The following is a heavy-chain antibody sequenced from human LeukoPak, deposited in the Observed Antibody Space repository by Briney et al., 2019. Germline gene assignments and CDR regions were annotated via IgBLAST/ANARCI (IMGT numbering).Heavy chain of an antibody. D-gene: IGHD3-9*01. V-gene: IGHV4-30-2*01. CDR1: GGSINYGTSS. CDR2: IYQSGTT. J-gene: IGHJ4*02. Sequence: SQTLSLTCTVSGGSINYGTSSWSWIRQPPGQGPEWIGYIYQSGTTYYNPSLKSRVSISVDRSKNQFSLKLNSVTAADTAVYYCARRRFDWFFDYWGQGTLVTVSS. CDR3: ARRRFDWFFDY.